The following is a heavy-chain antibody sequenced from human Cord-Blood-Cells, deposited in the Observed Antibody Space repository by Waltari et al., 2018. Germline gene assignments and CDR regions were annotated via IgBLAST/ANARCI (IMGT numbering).Heavy chain of an antibody. D-gene: IGHD3-10*01. CDR1: GYTFTGYY. CDR3: ARSTMVQGVITPYFDY. V-gene: IGHV1-2*04. Sequence: QVQLVQSGAEVKKPGASVKVSCKASGYTFTGYYMHWVRQAPGQGLEWMGWINPNSGGTNYAQKFQGWVTMTRDTSISTAYMELSRLRSDDTAVYYCARSTMVQGVITPYFDYWGQGTLVTVSS. J-gene: IGHJ4*02. CDR2: INPNSGGT.